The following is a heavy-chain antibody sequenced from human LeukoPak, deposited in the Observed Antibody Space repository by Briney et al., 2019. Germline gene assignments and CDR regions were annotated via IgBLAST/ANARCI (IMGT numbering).Heavy chain of an antibody. D-gene: IGHD3-22*01. CDR1: GGSFSGYY. J-gene: IGHJ3*02. Sequence: SETLSLTCAVYGGSFSGYYWSWIRQHPGKGLEWIGYIYYRGSTYYNPSLKSRVTISVDTSKNQFSLKLSSVTAADTAVYYCARAIPYPPENYYDSSGYPPDAFDIWGQGTMVTVSS. V-gene: IGHV4-31*11. CDR2: IYYRGST. CDR3: ARAIPYPPENYYDSSGYPPDAFDI.